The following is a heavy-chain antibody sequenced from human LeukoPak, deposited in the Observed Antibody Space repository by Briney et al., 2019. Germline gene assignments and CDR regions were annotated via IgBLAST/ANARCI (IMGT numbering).Heavy chain of an antibody. CDR2: IWYDGSNK. D-gene: IGHD6-13*01. Sequence: GRSLRLSCAASGFTFSSYAMHWVRQAPGKGLEWVAVIWYDGSNKYYADSVKGRFTISRDNSKNTLYLQMNSLRAEDTAVYYCARDSPIAAAGDYYFDYWGQGTLVTVSS. V-gene: IGHV3-33*08. J-gene: IGHJ4*02. CDR3: ARDSPIAAAGDYYFDY. CDR1: GFTFSSYA.